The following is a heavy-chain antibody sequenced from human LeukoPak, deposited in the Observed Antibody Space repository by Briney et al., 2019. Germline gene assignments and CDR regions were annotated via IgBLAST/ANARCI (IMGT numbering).Heavy chain of an antibody. J-gene: IGHJ4*02. V-gene: IGHV4-59*01. Sequence: KPSETLSLTCTVSGGSISSYYCSWIRQPPGKGLEWIGYIYYSGSTNYNPSLKSRVTISVDTSKNQFSLKLSSVTAADTAVYYCARATSGIAAAGQLYFDYWGQGTLVTVSS. CDR2: IYYSGST. CDR1: GGSISSYY. CDR3: ARATSGIAAAGQLYFDY. D-gene: IGHD6-13*01.